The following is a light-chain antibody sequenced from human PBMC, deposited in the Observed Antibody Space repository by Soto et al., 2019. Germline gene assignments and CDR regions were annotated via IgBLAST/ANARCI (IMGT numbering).Light chain of an antibody. CDR3: GTWDSSLSAVV. V-gene: IGLV1-51*02. CDR1: SSNTGENY. J-gene: IGLJ3*02. CDR2: ENN. Sequence: QSVLTQPPSVSAAPGQKVTISCSGSSSNTGENYVSWYQQLPGTAPQLLIYENNKRPSGIPDGFSGSTSGTSATLGITGPRPGDEADYYCGTWDSSLSAVVFGGGTKLTVL.